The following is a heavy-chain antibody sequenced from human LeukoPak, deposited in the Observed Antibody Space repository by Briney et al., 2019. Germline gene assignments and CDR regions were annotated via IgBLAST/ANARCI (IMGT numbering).Heavy chain of an antibody. CDR2: ISYDENNK. CDR1: GFTFSNYV. V-gene: IGHV3-30-3*01. J-gene: IGHJ4*02. Sequence: AGGSLRLSCAASGFTFSNYVMHWVRQAPGRGLEWVAVISYDENNKWYADSVKGRFTISRDNSKNTLYLLMNSLKTEDTAVYYCALYAYNSSGLTPFDHWGQGTLVTVSS. D-gene: IGHD3-22*01. CDR3: ALYAYNSSGLTPFDH.